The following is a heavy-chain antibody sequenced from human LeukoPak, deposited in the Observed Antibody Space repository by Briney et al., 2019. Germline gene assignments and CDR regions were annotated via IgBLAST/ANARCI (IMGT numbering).Heavy chain of an antibody. CDR2: IYPTGNT. CDR1: GGAIISYY. Sequence: PSETLSLTCSVSGGAIISYYWSWIRQPARKGPEWIGRIYPTGNTDYNPSLKTRVTMSTDLSKKQFSLRLRSVTAADTAVYYCARLKFYDSTGYSPGYYMDVWGKGTAVTVSS. J-gene: IGHJ6*03. D-gene: IGHD3-22*01. CDR3: ARLKFYDSTGYSPGYYMDV. V-gene: IGHV4-4*07.